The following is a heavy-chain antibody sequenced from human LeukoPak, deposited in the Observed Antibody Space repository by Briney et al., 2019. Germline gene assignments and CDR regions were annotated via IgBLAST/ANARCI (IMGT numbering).Heavy chain of an antibody. CDR3: AKVGYSYGPHFDY. Sequence: SETLSLTCTVPGGSISGYYWSWILQAPGKGLEWIGYIFYSGSTDYNPSLKSRVTISVDTSKNQFSLKLSSVTAADTAVYYCAKVGYSYGPHFDYWGQGTLVTVSS. V-gene: IGHV4-59*12. CDR2: IFYSGST. CDR1: GGSISGYY. D-gene: IGHD5-18*01. J-gene: IGHJ4*02.